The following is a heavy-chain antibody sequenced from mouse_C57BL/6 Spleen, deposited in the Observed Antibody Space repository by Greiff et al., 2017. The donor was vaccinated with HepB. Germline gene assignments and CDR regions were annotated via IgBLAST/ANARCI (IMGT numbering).Heavy chain of an antibody. CDR3: ARGHYGSTPWFAY. D-gene: IGHD1-1*01. V-gene: IGHV5-17*01. Sequence: EVMLVESGGGLVKPGGSLKLSCAASGFTFSDYGMHWVRQAPEKGLEWVAYISSGSSTIYYADTVKGRFTISRDNAKNTLFLQMTSLRSEDTAMYYCARGHYGSTPWFAYWGQGTLVTVSA. CDR2: ISSGSSTI. CDR1: GFTFSDYG. J-gene: IGHJ3*01.